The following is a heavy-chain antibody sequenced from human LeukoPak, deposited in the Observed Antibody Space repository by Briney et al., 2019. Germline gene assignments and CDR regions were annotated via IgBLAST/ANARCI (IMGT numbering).Heavy chain of an antibody. CDR2: ISAYNGNT. CDR1: GGTFSSYA. J-gene: IGHJ5*02. V-gene: IGHV1-18*01. Sequence: ASVKVSCKASGGTFSSYAISWVRQAPGQGLEWMGWISAYNGNTNYAQKLQGRVTMTTDTSRSTAYMELRSLRSDDTAVYYCARDSPHDCSGGSCYSVARWFDPWGQGTLVTVSS. D-gene: IGHD2-15*01. CDR3: ARDSPHDCSGGSCYSVARWFDP.